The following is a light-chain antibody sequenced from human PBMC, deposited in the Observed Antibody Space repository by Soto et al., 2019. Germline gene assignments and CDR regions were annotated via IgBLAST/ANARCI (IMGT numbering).Light chain of an antibody. CDR2: AAS. V-gene: IGKV1-39*01. CDR1: QGIRND. J-gene: IGKJ1*01. Sequence: DIQMTQSPSSLSASVGDRVTITCRASQGIRNDLGWYQQKPGKAPKLLIYAASSLQSGVPSRFSGSGSGTDFTLTISSLQPEDFATYYCQQSYSPLWGTCGQGTKVDIK. CDR3: QQSYSPLWGT.